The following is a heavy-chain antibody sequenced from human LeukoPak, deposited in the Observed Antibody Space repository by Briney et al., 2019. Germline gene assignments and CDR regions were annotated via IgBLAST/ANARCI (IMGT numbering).Heavy chain of an antibody. Sequence: ASVKVSCKASGYTFTGYYMHWVRQAPGQGLEWMGWINPNSGGTNYAQKFQGRVTMTRDTSISTAYMELSRLRSDDTAVYYCATVKGVKWELSYWYFDLWGRGTLVTVSS. D-gene: IGHD1-26*01. CDR1: GYTFTGYY. CDR2: INPNSGGT. CDR3: ATVKGVKWELSYWYFDL. V-gene: IGHV1-2*02. J-gene: IGHJ2*01.